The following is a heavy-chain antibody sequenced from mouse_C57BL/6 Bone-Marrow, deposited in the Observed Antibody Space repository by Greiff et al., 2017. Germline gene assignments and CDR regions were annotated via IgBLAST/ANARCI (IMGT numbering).Heavy chain of an antibody. CDR3: VRRVVDY. D-gene: IGHD1-3*01. CDR1: GFSFNTYA. J-gene: IGHJ4*01. V-gene: IGHV10-1*01. CDR2: IRSKSNNYAT. Sequence: EVKLVESGGGLVQPKGSLKLSCAASGFSFNTYAMNWVRQAPGKGLEWVARIRSKSNNYATYYADSVKDRFTISRDDSESMLYLQMNHLKTEDTAMYYCVRRVVDYWGQGTSVTVSS.